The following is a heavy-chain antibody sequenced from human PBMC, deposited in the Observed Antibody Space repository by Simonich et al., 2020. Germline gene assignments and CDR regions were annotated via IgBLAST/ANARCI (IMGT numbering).Heavy chain of an antibody. CDR2: IYYSRGH. CDR1: GGAISSSSYY. D-gene: IGHD2-2*01. J-gene: IGHJ3*02. Sequence: QLQLQESGPGLVKPSETLSLTCTVSGGAISSSSYYWGWIRQPPGKGLEWIGSIYYSRGHYYIQCLKSLHAISAETSKHQFPLALSPVTAADTVVYYRARRGSFSSTSCYDAFDIWGQGTMVTVSA. CDR3: ARRGSFSSTSCYDAFDI. V-gene: IGHV4-39*01.